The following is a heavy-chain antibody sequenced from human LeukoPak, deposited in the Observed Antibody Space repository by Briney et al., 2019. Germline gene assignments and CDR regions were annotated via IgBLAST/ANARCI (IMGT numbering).Heavy chain of an antibody. V-gene: IGHV3-7*01. J-gene: IGHJ4*02. CDR2: IKQDGSEK. D-gene: IGHD3-22*01. CDR1: GFTFSSYW. CDR3: ARVGPITMIVVTPYYFDY. Sequence: GGSLSLSCAASGFTFSSYWMSWVRQAPGKGLEWVANIKQDGSEKYYVDSVKGRFTISRDNAKHSLYLQMNSLRAEDTAVYYCARVGPITMIVVTPYYFDYWGQGTLVTVSS.